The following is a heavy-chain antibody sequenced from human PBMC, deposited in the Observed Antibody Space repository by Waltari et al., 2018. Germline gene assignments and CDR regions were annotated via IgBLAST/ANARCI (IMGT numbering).Heavy chain of an antibody. CDR2: ISSSSSTI. D-gene: IGHD5-12*01. Sequence: EVQLVESGGGLVQPGGSLRLSCAASGFTFSSYSMNWVRQAPGKGLEWVSYISSSSSTIYYADSVKGRFTISRDNAKNSLYLQMNSLRAEDTAVYYCASSPDGYTPRSQRGDYWGQGTLVTVSS. J-gene: IGHJ4*02. CDR1: GFTFSSYS. V-gene: IGHV3-48*01. CDR3: ASSPDGYTPRSQRGDY.